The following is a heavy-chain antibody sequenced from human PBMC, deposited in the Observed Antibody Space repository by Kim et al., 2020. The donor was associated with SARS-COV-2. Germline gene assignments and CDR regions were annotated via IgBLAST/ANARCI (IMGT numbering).Heavy chain of an antibody. Sequence: ASVKVSCKASGYTFTSYAMHWVRQAPGQRLEWMGWINAGNGNTKYSQKFQGRVTITRDTSASTAYMELSSLRSEDTAVYYCARDFSKTIVVVIESYYYGMDVWGQGTTVTVSS. D-gene: IGHD2-21*01. CDR2: INAGNGNT. CDR3: ARDFSKTIVVVIESYYYGMDV. CDR1: GYTFTSYA. J-gene: IGHJ6*02. V-gene: IGHV1-3*01.